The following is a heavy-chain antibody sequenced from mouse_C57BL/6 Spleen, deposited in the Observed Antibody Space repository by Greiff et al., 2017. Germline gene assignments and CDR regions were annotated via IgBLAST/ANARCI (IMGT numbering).Heavy chain of an antibody. CDR2: ISYDGSN. CDR3: ARGTVVENFDY. J-gene: IGHJ2*01. D-gene: IGHD1-1*01. CDR1: GYSITSGYY. V-gene: IGHV3-6*01. Sequence: EVKLMESGPGLVKPSQSLSLTCSVTGYSITSGYYWNWIRQFPGNKLEWMGYISYDGSNNYNPSLKNRISITRDTSKNQFFLKLNSVTTEDTATYYCARGTVVENFDYWGQGTTLTVSS.